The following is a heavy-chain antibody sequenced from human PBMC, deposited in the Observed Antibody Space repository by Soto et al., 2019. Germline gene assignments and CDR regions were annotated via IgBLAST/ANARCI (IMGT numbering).Heavy chain of an antibody. V-gene: IGHV3-30*18. CDR3: AKDKAESPYYYYGMDV. Sequence: QVQLVESGGGVVQPGRSLRLSCAASGFTFSSYGMHWVRQAPGKGLEWVAVISYDGSNKYYADSVKGRFTISRDNSKNTLYLQMNSLRAEDTAVYYCAKDKAESPYYYYGMDVWGQGTTVTVSS. CDR1: GFTFSSYG. CDR2: ISYDGSNK. D-gene: IGHD3-10*01. J-gene: IGHJ6*02.